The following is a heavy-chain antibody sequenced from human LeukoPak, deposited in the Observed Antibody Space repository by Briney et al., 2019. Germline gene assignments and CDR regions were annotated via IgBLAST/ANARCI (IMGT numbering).Heavy chain of an antibody. J-gene: IGHJ4*02. CDR1: GFTFSSYA. CDR3: ASSPTVVTLSYFDY. V-gene: IGHV3-23*01. Sequence: GGSLRLSCAASGFTFSSYAMSWVRQAPGKGLEWVSAISGSGGSTYYADSAKGRFTISRDNSKNTLYLQMNSLRAEDTAVYYCASSPTVVTLSYFDYWGQGTLVTVSS. CDR2: ISGSGGST. D-gene: IGHD4-23*01.